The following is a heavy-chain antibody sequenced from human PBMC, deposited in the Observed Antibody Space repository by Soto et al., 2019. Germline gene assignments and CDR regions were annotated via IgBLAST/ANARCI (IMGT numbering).Heavy chain of an antibody. CDR2: INPNSGGT. CDR3: ARVAAAGTFYYGMDV. J-gene: IGHJ6*02. CDR1: GYTFTGYY. V-gene: IGHV1-2*04. D-gene: IGHD6-13*01. Sequence: ASVQVSCKASGYTFTGYYMHWVRQAPGQGLEWMGWINPNSGGTNYAQKFQGWVTMTRDTSISTAYMELSRLRSDDTAVYYCARVAAAGTFYYGMDVWGQGTTVTVSS.